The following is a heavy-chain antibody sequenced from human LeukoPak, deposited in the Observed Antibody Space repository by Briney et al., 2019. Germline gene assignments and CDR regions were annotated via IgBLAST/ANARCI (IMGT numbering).Heavy chain of an antibody. CDR2: IYSGGST. J-gene: IGHJ3*02. V-gene: IGHV3-66*02. Sequence: GGSLRLSCAASGFTVSSNYMSWVRQAPGKGLEWVSVIYSGGSTYYADSVKGRFTISRDNSKNTLYLQMNSLRAEDTAVYYCARAGTDYPDAFDIWSQGTMVTVSS. D-gene: IGHD4/OR15-4a*01. CDR3: ARAGTDYPDAFDI. CDR1: GFTVSSNY.